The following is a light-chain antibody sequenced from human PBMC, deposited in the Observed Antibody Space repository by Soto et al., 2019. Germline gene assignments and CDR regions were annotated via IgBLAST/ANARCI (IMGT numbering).Light chain of an antibody. V-gene: IGKV3-11*01. CDR1: QSVGSY. CDR3: QQRSSWPLT. J-gene: IGKJ4*01. Sequence: EIVLTQSPATLSLSPGERATLSCRASQSVGSYFAWYQQKPGQAPRLLIYDAFRRATGIPARFSGSGSVTDFTLTISSLEPEDFAVYFCQQRSSWPLTFGGGTMVEIK. CDR2: DAF.